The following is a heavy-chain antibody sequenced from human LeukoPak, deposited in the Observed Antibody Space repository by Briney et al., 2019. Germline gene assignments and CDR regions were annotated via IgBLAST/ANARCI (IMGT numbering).Heavy chain of an antibody. J-gene: IGHJ4*02. CDR2: IDPSDSYT. CDR1: GYSFTSYW. CDR3: ARHRRGVISPPFDY. Sequence: GESLRISCKGSGYSFTSYWISWVRQMPGKGLEWVGRIDPSDSYTNYSPSFQGHVTISADKSINTAYLQWSSLKASDIAMYYCARHRRGVISPPFDYWGQGTLVTVSS. D-gene: IGHD3-16*02. V-gene: IGHV5-10-1*01.